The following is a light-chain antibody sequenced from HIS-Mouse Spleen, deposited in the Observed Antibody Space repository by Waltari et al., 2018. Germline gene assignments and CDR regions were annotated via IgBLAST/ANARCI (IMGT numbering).Light chain of an antibody. V-gene: IGLV3-10*01. J-gene: IGLJ2*01. CDR3: YSTDSSGNHRV. CDR1: ALPKKY. CDR2: EDS. Sequence: SYELTQPPSVSVSPGQTARITCSGDALPKKYAYGYQQKSGQAPVLVIYEDSKRPSGIPERFSGSSSGTMATLTISGAKVEDEADYYCYSTDSSGNHRVFGGGTKLTVL.